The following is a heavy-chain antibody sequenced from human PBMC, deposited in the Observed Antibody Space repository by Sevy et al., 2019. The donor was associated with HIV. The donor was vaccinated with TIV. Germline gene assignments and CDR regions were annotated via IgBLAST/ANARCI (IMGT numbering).Heavy chain of an antibody. CDR2: ISYDEDYR. J-gene: IGHJ6*02. V-gene: IGHV3-30*18. D-gene: IGHD3-16*01. Sequence: GGSLRLSCAASGFTFGTFDMHWVRQAPGKGLEWVAIISYDEDYRQYADSVRGRFSMSRDNSKNTMYLQMNGLSIEDTAVYYCAKNRPPGGSLFSRHXMDVWGRGTTVTVSS. CDR1: GFTFGTFD. CDR3: AKNRPPGGSLFSRHXMDV.